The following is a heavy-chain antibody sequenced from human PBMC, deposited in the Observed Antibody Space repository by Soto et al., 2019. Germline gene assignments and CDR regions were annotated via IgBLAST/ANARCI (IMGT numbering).Heavy chain of an antibody. CDR1: GGSFSDYY. V-gene: IGHV4-34*01. Sequence: NPSETLSLTCAVYGGSFSDYYWSWIRQPPGKGLEWIGEINHSGSTNYNPSLKSRVTISVDTSKNQFSLKLSSVTAADTAVYYCARERSIAAAGSSFVLENWGQGTLVTVSS. CDR2: INHSGST. CDR3: ARERSIAAAGSSFVLEN. D-gene: IGHD6-13*01. J-gene: IGHJ4*02.